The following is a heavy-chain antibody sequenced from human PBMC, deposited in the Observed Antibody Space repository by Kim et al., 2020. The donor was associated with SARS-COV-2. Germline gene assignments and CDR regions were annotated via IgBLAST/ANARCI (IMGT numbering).Heavy chain of an antibody. V-gene: IGHV4-34*01. D-gene: IGHD3-3*02. CDR2: TT. Sequence: TTHYNPPLKSRVSISADATKSQCSLNLTSMTAADTAVYYCARLAFYGMDVWGQGITVTVS. CDR3: ARLAFYGMDV. J-gene: IGHJ6*02.